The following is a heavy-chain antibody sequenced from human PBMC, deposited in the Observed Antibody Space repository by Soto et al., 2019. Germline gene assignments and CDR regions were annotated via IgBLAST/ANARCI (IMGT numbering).Heavy chain of an antibody. Sequence: SETLSLTCTVSGGSISSGGYYWSWIRQHPGKGLEWIGYIYYSGSTYYNPSLKSRVTISVDTSKNQFSLKLSSVTAADTAVYYCARDATVVTGDAFDIWGQGTMVTVSS. CDR3: ARDATVVTGDAFDI. J-gene: IGHJ3*02. CDR2: IYYSGST. D-gene: IGHD2-15*01. CDR1: GGSISSGGYY. V-gene: IGHV4-31*03.